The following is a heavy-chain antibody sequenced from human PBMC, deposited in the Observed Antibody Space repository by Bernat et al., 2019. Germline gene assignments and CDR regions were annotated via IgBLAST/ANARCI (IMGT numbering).Heavy chain of an antibody. Sequence: EVQLVESGGGLIQPGGSLRLSCAASGFTVSSNYMSWVRQAPGKGLEWVSAISGSGGSTYYADSVKGRFTISRDNSKNTLYLQMNSLRAEDTAVYYCAKDGRIAARRADYFDYWGQGTLVTVSS. CDR2: ISGSGGST. V-gene: IGHV3-23*04. CDR3: AKDGRIAARRADYFDY. CDR1: GFTVSSNY. D-gene: IGHD6-6*01. J-gene: IGHJ4*02.